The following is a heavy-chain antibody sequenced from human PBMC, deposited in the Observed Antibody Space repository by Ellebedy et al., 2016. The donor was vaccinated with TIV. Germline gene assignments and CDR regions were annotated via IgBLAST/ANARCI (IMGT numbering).Heavy chain of an antibody. CDR3: ARGDSSSSHVYY. V-gene: IGHV4-30-4*08. CDR2: IYYSGST. CDR1: GVSISSGSYY. J-gene: IGHJ4*02. D-gene: IGHD6-6*01. Sequence: MPSETLSLTCTVSGVSISSGSYYWSWIRQHPGKGLEWIGYIYYSGSTYYNPSLKSRVTISGDMSKNQFSLKLSSVTAADTAVYYYARGDSSSSHVYYWGQGTLVTVSS.